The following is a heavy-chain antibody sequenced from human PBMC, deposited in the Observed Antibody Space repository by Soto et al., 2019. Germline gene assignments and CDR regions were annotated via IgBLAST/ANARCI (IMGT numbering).Heavy chain of an antibody. CDR2: INTDGGTI. CDR3: AREGAFSGECDPDY. J-gene: IGHJ4*02. CDR1: GFFFRSYW. D-gene: IGHD2-21*01. V-gene: IGHV3-74*01. Sequence: EVQLVESGGGVAQRGGSLRLSCAASGFFFRSYWMPWVRQTPGKGLVWVSRINTDGGTITYADSVRGRFTISRDNAKNTLYLQMDSLGFDDTPVYYCAREGAFSGECDPDYWGQGTLVTVSS.